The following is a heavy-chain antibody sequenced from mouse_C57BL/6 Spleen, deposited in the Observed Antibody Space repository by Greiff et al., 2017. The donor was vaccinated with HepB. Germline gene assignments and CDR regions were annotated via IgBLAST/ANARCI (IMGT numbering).Heavy chain of an antibody. Sequence: VQLVESGPELVKPGASVKLSCKASGYTFTSFDINWVKQRPGQGLEWIGWIYPRDGSTKYNEKFKGKATLTVDTSSSTAYMELHSLTSEDSAVYFCARNAYGSPFDYWGQGTTLTVSS. J-gene: IGHJ2*01. CDR3: ARNAYGSPFDY. CDR2: IYPRDGST. CDR1: GYTFTSFD. D-gene: IGHD1-1*01. V-gene: IGHV1-85*01.